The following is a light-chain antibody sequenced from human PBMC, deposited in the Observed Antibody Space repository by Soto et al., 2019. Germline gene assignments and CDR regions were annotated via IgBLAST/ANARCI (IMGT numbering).Light chain of an antibody. CDR1: SSDVGGYNY. Sequence: QSALTQPASVSGSPGQSITISCTGTSSDVGGYNYVSWYQQHPGKAPKLMIYEVTNRPSGISDLFSASKSGNTASLTISGLQAEDEADYYCNSYTTSSTLVFGGGTKLTVL. V-gene: IGLV2-14*01. J-gene: IGLJ2*01. CDR2: EVT. CDR3: NSYTTSSTLV.